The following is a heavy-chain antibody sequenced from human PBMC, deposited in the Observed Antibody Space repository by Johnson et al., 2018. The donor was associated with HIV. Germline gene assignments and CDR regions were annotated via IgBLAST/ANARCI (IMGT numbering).Heavy chain of an antibody. CDR2: ISYDGSNK. Sequence: QVQLVESGGGVVQPGRSLRLSCAASGFTFNSYGMHWVRQAPGKGLEWVAVISYDGSNKYYADSVKGRFTISRDNSKNTLYLQMSSLRAEDTAVYYCAKGRGYDYDALDFWGQGTMVTVSS. CDR3: AKGRGYDYDALDF. V-gene: IGHV3-33*05. J-gene: IGHJ3*01. D-gene: IGHD5-12*01. CDR1: GFTFNSYG.